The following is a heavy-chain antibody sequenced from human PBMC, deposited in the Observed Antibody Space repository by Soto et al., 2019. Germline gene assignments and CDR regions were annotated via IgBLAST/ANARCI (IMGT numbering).Heavy chain of an antibody. CDR3: SNWFGENRSGFDP. Sequence: PGESLKISCKGSGYSFTSYWIGWVRQMPGKGLEWMGIIYPGDSDTRYSPSFQGQVTISADKSISTAYLQWSSLKASDTAMYYCSNWFGENRSGFDPWRQGSLVTVAA. J-gene: IGHJ5*02. CDR1: GYSFTSYW. D-gene: IGHD3-10*01. CDR2: IYPGDSDT. V-gene: IGHV5-51*01.